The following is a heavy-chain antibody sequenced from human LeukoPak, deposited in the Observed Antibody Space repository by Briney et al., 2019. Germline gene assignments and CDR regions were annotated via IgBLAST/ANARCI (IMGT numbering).Heavy chain of an antibody. CDR1: GFTFTSYY. D-gene: IGHD2-2*01. Sequence: ASVKVSCKASGFTFTSYYIHWVRQAPGQGLEWMGMINPSGGSTSYAQKFQGRVTMTGDTSTTTVYMELSSLRSEDTAVYYCARGVFVVVVPAAQPKFDPWGQGTLVTVSS. CDR3: ARGVFVVVVPAAQPKFDP. V-gene: IGHV1-46*01. CDR2: INPSGGST. J-gene: IGHJ5*02.